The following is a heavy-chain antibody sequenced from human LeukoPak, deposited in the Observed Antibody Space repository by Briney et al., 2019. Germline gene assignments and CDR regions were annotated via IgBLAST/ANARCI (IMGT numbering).Heavy chain of an antibody. CDR1: GYAFSSYG. V-gene: IGHV1-18*01. Sequence: ASLKVSCKASGYAFSSYGISWMRQAPGQGLEWMGWISAYNGNTNFAQEFQGRVTMTTDTSTSTASMELRSLRSDDTAVYYCARDQGIYNHRIIDSWGQGTLVTVSS. J-gene: IGHJ4*02. CDR2: ISAYNGNT. CDR3: ARDQGIYNHRIIDS. D-gene: IGHD5-12*01.